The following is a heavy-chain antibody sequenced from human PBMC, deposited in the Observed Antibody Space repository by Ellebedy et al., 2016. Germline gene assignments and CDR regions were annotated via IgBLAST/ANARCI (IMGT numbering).Heavy chain of an antibody. CDR2: INLNNGNT. V-gene: IGHV1-18*04. CDR3: ARAPCGNTNCYSSDL. D-gene: IGHD2-2*01. CDR1: GYIFANYF. Sequence: ASVKVSXXASGYIFANYFMHWVRQAPGQGFEWMGWINLNNGNTEYARPLQGRVTMSTDTSTSTVYMELGGLRSDDTAVYFCARAPCGNTNCYSSDLWGQGTLVTVSA. J-gene: IGHJ5*02.